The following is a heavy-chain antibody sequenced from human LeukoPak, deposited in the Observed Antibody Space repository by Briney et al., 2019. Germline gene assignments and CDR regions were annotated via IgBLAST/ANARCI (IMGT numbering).Heavy chain of an antibody. CDR2: ISVYNGNT. CDR3: ARGGGGYYGSGSYLIDH. D-gene: IGHD3-10*01. J-gene: IGHJ4*02. Sequence: GASVKVSCKASGYSFRNYGISWVRQAPGQGLEYMGWISVYNGNTKYEQRLQGRVTMTADTSTSTVYMELRSLRSDDTAVYYCARGGGGYYGSGSYLIDHWGQGTLVTVSS. CDR1: GYSFRNYG. V-gene: IGHV1-18*01.